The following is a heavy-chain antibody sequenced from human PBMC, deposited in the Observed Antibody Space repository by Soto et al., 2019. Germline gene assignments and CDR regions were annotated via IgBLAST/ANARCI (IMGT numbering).Heavy chain of an antibody. CDR2: LNPMGGTS. CDR1: GCTFTSYY. CDR3: ARDQKDRYDHNSPEYYYFGVDV. J-gene: IGHJ6*02. V-gene: IGHV1-46*01. D-gene: IGHD3-22*01. Sequence: ASVKVSCKASGCTFTSYYIHWVRQALGQGLEWMGALNPMGGTSTSSHKVQCRVTMTTYTSTSTAYLELSSLRSKDTAVFYCARDQKDRYDHNSPEYYYFGVDVWG.